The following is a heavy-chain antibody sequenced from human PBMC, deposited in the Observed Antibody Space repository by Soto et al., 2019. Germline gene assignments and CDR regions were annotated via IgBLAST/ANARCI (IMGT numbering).Heavy chain of an antibody. J-gene: IGHJ5*02. CDR3: ARGGDCSSTSCSNWLDR. CDR1: GGTFSSYT. D-gene: IGHD2-2*01. V-gene: IGHV1-69*02. CDR2: IIPILGIA. Sequence: SVKVSCKASGGTFSSYTISWVRQAPGQGLEWMGRIIPILGIANYAQKFQGRVTITADKSTSTAYMELSSLRSEDTAVYYCARGGDCSSTSCSNWLDRWGKGTLVTVCS.